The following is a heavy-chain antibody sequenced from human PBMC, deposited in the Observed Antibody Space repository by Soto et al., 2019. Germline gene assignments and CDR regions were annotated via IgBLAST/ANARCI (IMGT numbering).Heavy chain of an antibody. V-gene: IGHV3-9*01. D-gene: IGHD4-17*01. CDR2: ISWNSGSI. J-gene: IGHJ4*02. CDR1: GFTFDDYA. Sequence: EVQLVESGGGLVQPGSSLRLSWAASGFTFDDYAMHWVRQAPGKGLEWVSGISWNSGSIGYADSVKGRFTISRDNAKNSLYLQMNSLRAEDTALYYCAKAIGSPPTVTTFDYWRQGTLVTVSS. CDR3: AKAIGSPPTVTTFDY.